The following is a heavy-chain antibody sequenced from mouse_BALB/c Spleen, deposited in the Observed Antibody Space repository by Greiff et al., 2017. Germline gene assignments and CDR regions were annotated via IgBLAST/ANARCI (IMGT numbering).Heavy chain of an antibody. Sequence: EVKLMESGPELVKPGASVKISCKASGYSFTGYFMNWVKQSHGKSLEWIGRINPYNGDTFYNQKFKGKATLTVDKSSSTAHMELLSLTSEDSAVYYCGRSERYDDGAMDYWGQGTSVTVSS. CDR1: GYSFTGYF. CDR2: INPYNGDT. J-gene: IGHJ4*01. V-gene: IGHV1-37*01. CDR3: GRSERYDDGAMDY. D-gene: IGHD2-14*01.